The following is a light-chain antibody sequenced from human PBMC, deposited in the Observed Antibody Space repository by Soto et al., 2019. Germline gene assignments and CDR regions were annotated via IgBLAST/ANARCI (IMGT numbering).Light chain of an antibody. J-gene: IGLJ1*01. V-gene: IGLV2-8*01. CDR3: SSYAGSNNYV. Sequence: QSVLTQPPSASGSPGQSVTISCTGTSSDVGGYNYVSWYQLHPGKAPKLMIYGVTKRPSGVPDRFSGSKSGNTASLTVSGLQAEDEADYYCSSYAGSNNYVFGTGTKATVL. CDR1: SSDVGGYNY. CDR2: GVT.